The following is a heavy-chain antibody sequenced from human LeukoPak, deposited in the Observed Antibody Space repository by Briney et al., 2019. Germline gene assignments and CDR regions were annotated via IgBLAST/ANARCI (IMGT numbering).Heavy chain of an antibody. J-gene: IGHJ3*02. Sequence: PSETLSLTCTVSGGSISSYYWSWIRQPPGKGLEWIGYIYYSGSTNYNPSLKSRVTISVDTSKNQFSLKLSSVTAADTAVYYCARKVELSDAFDIWGQGTMVTVPS. CDR3: ARKVELSDAFDI. D-gene: IGHD1-26*01. CDR2: IYYSGST. V-gene: IGHV4-59*01. CDR1: GGSISSYY.